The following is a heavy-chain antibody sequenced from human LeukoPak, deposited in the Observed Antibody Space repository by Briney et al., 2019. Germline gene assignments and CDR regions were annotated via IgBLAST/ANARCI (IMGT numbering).Heavy chain of an antibody. Sequence: SETLSLTCTVSGGSISSSSYYWGWIRQPPGKGLEWIGSIYYSGSTYYNPSLKSRVTISVDTSKNQFSLKLGSVTAADTAVYYCARHRATVTTTYYYYYYMDVWGKGTTVTISS. J-gene: IGHJ6*03. D-gene: IGHD4-17*01. CDR1: GGSISSSSYY. V-gene: IGHV4-39*01. CDR2: IYYSGST. CDR3: ARHRATVTTTYYYYYYMDV.